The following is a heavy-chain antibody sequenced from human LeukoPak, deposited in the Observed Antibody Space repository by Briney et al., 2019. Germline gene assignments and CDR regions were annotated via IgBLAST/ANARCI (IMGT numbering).Heavy chain of an antibody. CDR1: GYSFTSYD. J-gene: IGHJ4*02. CDR2: MTLNNGNR. V-gene: IGHV1-8*01. Sequence: ASVTVSCKASGYSFTSYDIHWVRQAPGQGLEWMGWMTLNNGNRGHAQKFQGRVTLTRDTSTGTAYMELSSLTSADTAIYFCAREGGQAAELDNWGQGTQVTVSS. CDR3: AREGGQAAELDN. D-gene: IGHD6-25*01.